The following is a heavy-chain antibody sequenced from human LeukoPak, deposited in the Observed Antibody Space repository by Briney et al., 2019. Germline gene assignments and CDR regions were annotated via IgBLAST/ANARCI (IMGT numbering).Heavy chain of an antibody. CDR2: FDPEDGEK. Sequence: ASVKVSCKVSGYTVTELSMQWVRQAPGKGLEWMGGFDPEDGEKMYAQKFQGRVTMTEDTSTDTAYMELSSLRSEDTAVYYCATGPVAWTAGFDYWGKGTLVTVSP. D-gene: IGHD3/OR15-3a*01. CDR1: GYTVTELS. CDR3: ATGPVAWTAGFDY. V-gene: IGHV1-24*01. J-gene: IGHJ4*02.